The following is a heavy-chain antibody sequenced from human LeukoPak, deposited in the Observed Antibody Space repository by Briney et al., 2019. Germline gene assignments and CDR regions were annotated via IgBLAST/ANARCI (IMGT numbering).Heavy chain of an antibody. V-gene: IGHV1-69*06. D-gene: IGHD3-22*01. CDR1: GGTFSSYA. CDR3: AREMTGYYYDSSGPRIDY. J-gene: IGHJ4*02. CDR2: IIPIFGTA. Sequence: SVKVSCKASGGTFSSYAISWVRQAPGQGLEWMGRIIPIFGTANYAQKFQGRVTITADKSTSTAYMELSSLRSEDTAVYYCAREMTGYYYDSSGPRIDYWGQGSLVTVSS.